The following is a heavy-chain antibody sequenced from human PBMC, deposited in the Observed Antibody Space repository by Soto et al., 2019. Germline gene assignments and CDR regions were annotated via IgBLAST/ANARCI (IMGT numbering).Heavy chain of an antibody. CDR1: GFSFSDYF. D-gene: IGHD5-12*01. CDR3: GRGRSGQIVVFY. J-gene: IGHJ4*02. CDR2: INPRGDIT. V-gene: IGHV1-46*01. Sequence: ASVKVSCKASGFSFSDYFMHWVRQAPGQGLEWMGIINPRGDITNYAQKFQGRVTMTMDMSITTVYMELSNLSPDDTAVYYCGRGRSGQIVVFYWGQGTPVTVSS.